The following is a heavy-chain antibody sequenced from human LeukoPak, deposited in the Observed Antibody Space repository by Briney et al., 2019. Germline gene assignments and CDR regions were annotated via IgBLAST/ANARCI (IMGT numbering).Heavy chain of an antibody. D-gene: IGHD3-16*02. J-gene: IGHJ3*02. Sequence: GASVKVSCKASGYTFISHDINWVRPATGQGLEWMGWMNPNSGYTGYAQKFQGRVTITRNTSITTAYMELSSLRSEDTAVYYCARALVGELSEYDAFDIWGQGTMVTVSS. CDR2: MNPNSGYT. V-gene: IGHV1-8*03. CDR3: ARALVGELSEYDAFDI. CDR1: GYTFISHD.